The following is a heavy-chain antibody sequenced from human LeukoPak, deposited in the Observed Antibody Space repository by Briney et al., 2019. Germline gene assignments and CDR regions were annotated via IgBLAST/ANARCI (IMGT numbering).Heavy chain of an antibody. Sequence: ASVKVSCKASGYTFTSYYMYWVRQAPGQGLEWMGIINPSGGSTSYAQKFQGRVTMTRDTSTSTVYMELSSLRSEDTAVYYCARGGHSRSGSQLYYYYGMDVWGQGTTVTVSS. CDR1: GYTFTSYY. CDR3: ARGGHSRSGSQLYYYYGMDV. J-gene: IGHJ6*02. CDR2: INPSGGST. D-gene: IGHD3-10*01. V-gene: IGHV1-46*01.